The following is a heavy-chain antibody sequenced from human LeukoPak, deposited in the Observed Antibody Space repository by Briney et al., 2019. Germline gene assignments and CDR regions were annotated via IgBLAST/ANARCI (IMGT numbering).Heavy chain of an antibody. D-gene: IGHD5-18*01. J-gene: IGHJ4*02. CDR3: ARTAGWSYGFDY. CDR1: GGSISSSHW. CDR2: IYNSGTT. V-gene: IGHV4-4*02. Sequence: SETLSLTCTVSGGSISSSHWWSWVRQHPGKGLEWIGYIYNSGTTYYNPSLESRVTISGDTSKNQFSLKLNSVTAADTAVYYCARTAGWSYGFDYWGQGTLVTVSS.